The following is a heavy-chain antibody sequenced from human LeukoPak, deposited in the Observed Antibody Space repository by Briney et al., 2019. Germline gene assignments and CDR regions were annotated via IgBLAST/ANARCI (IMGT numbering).Heavy chain of an antibody. CDR2: ITGSGDTT. CDR1: GFTFSSYA. Sequence: GGSLRLSCAASGFTFSSYAVTWVRQAPGKGLDWVSGITGSGDTTFYADSVKGRFTISRDNSKNTLYLQMHSLRAEDTAVYYCVKDYSTIAAAANPLFDYWGQGALVTVSS. CDR3: VKDYSTIAAAANPLFDY. D-gene: IGHD6-13*01. J-gene: IGHJ4*02. V-gene: IGHV3-23*01.